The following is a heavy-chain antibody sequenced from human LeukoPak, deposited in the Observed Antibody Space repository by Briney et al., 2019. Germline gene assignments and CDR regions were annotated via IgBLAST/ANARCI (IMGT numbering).Heavy chain of an antibody. J-gene: IGHJ3*02. Sequence: PGGSLRLSCAASGFTFSSYAMSWVRQAPVKVLEWVSAISGSGGSTYYADSVKGRFTISRDNSKNTLYLQMNSLRAEDTAVYYCVTPLRGSAFDIWGQGTMVTVSS. CDR2: ISGSGGST. V-gene: IGHV3-23*01. CDR1: GFTFSSYA. CDR3: VTPLRGSAFDI. D-gene: IGHD3-16*01.